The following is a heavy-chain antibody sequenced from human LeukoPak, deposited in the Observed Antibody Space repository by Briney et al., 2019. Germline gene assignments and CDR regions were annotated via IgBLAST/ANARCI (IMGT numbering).Heavy chain of an antibody. D-gene: IGHD3/OR15-3a*01. Sequence: PGGSLRLSCAASGFPFSWDWMHWVRQAPGKGLVWVSHIDTDGTFTRYADSVRGRFTTSRDNAKNTLYLQMNSLRAEDTAIYYRASFGRDWDASYWGQGTLVTVSS. CDR2: IDTDGTFT. CDR1: GFPFSWDW. V-gene: IGHV3-74*01. J-gene: IGHJ4*02. CDR3: ASFGRDWDASY.